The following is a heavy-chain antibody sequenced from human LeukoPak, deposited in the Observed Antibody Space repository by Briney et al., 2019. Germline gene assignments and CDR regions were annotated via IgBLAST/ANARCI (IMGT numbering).Heavy chain of an antibody. Sequence: SGTLSLTCTVSRGSISSYYWSWVRQPPGKGLEWIGYIYYSGSTDYNPSLKSRVTISVDTSKNQFSLKLSSVTAAGTAVYYCSGGYSYGTEYDYWGQGTLVTVSS. CDR3: SGGYSYGTEYDY. J-gene: IGHJ4*02. V-gene: IGHV4-59*12. CDR2: IYYSGST. D-gene: IGHD5-18*01. CDR1: RGSISSYY.